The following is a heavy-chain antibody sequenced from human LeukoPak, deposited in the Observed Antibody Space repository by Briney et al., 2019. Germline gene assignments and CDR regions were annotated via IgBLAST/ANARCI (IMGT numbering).Heavy chain of an antibody. CDR3: AREFHPQWYFDL. V-gene: IGHV3-21*01. J-gene: IGHJ2*01. Sequence: GGSLRLSCAASGFTFSSYSMNWVRQAPGKGLEWVSSISSGSSYIYYADSVKGRFTISRDNAKNSLYLQMNSLRAEDTAVYYCAREFHPQWYFDLWGRGTLVTVSS. CDR2: ISSGSSYI. CDR1: GFTFSSYS.